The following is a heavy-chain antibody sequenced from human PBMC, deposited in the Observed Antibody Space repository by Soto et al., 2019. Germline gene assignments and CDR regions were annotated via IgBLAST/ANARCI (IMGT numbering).Heavy chain of an antibody. CDR3: ARGYGTTGYYTF. J-gene: IGHJ4*02. V-gene: IGHV1-69*02. Sequence: QVQLVQSGAEAKKPGSSVKVSCKASGGTFSSYTISWVRQAPGQGLEWMGRIIPILGIANYAQKFQGRVTITADKSTSTAYMELSSLRSEDTAVYYCARGYGTTGYYTFWGQGTLVTVSS. CDR2: IIPILGIA. CDR1: GGTFSSYT. D-gene: IGHD3-9*01.